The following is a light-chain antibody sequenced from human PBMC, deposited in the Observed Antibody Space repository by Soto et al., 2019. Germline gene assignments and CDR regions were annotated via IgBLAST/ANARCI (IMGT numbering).Light chain of an antibody. Sequence: QSALTPPPSVXAAPGLRVTISCTGSSSNIVAGYDVHWYQQLPGTAPKLLIYGNSNRPSVVPDRFSCSNSGTSPSLSITVLQAEDVADYYCQSYDSSMSGYVFATGTKVPV. V-gene: IGLV1-40*01. CDR1: SSNIVAGYD. CDR2: GNS. J-gene: IGLJ1*01. CDR3: QSYDSSMSGYV.